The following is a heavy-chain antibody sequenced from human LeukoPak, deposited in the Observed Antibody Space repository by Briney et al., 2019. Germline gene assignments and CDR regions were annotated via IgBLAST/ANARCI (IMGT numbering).Heavy chain of an antibody. CDR3: AYGRRGYNIIDY. V-gene: IGHV4-59*08. J-gene: IGHJ4*02. D-gene: IGHD5-24*01. CDR2: IYYSGST. CDR1: GGSISSYY. Sequence: SETLSLTCTVSGGSISSYYWGWIRQPPGKGLEWIGYIYYSGSTNYNPSLKSRLTISEDTPKNQLSLRLTSVTAADTAVYYCAYGRRGYNIIDYWGQGTLVTVSS.